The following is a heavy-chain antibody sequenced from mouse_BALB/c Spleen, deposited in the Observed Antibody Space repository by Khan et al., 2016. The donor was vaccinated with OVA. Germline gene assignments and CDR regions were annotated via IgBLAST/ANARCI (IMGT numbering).Heavy chain of an antibody. Sequence: EVQLQESGPGLVKPSQSLSLTCTVTGYSITSDYAWNWIRQFPGNKLEWMGYISYSGDTAYNPSLKSRISITRDTSKNQFFLQLNSVTTEDTATYYRSSMILYYYGSNFEGYYFDHWGPGTTPPVSP. CDR3: SSMILYYYGSNFEGYYFDH. V-gene: IGHV3-2*02. D-gene: IGHD1-1*01. J-gene: IGHJ2*01. CDR1: GYSITSDYA. CDR2: ISYSGDT.